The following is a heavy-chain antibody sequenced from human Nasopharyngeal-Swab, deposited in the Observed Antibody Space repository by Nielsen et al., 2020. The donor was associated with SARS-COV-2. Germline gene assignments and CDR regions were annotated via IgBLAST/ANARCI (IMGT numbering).Heavy chain of an antibody. J-gene: IGHJ6*03. CDR1: GFSFSTYW. D-gene: IGHD3-16*02. CDR2: IKQDGSEK. CDR3: ARQGVFVPAYFHQYYMEV. Sequence: GGSLRLSCAASGFSFSTYWMTWVRQAPGKGLEWVANIKQDGSEKYYVDSVKGRFTVSRDNPKNLLYLQVNSLRAEDTAVYYCARQGVFVPAYFHQYYMEVWGKGTTVTVSS. V-gene: IGHV3-7*03.